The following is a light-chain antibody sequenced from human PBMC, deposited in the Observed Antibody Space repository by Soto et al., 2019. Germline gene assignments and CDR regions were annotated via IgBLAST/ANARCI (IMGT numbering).Light chain of an antibody. Sequence: QSVLTQPPSVSGSPGQSVTISCTGTSSDVGSYNRVSWYQQPPGTAPKLMIYDVSNRPSGVPDRFSGSKSGNAASLTITGLQAEDEADYYCRSYTPSRTSVLGPAPKVTVL. CDR2: DVS. J-gene: IGLJ1*01. CDR1: SSDVGSYNR. CDR3: RSYTPSRTSV. V-gene: IGLV2-18*02.